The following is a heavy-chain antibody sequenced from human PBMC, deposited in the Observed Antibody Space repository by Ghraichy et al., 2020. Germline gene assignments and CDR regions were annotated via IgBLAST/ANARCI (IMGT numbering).Heavy chain of an antibody. CDR2: INHSGST. V-gene: IGHV4-34*01. D-gene: IGHD3-10*01. J-gene: IGHJ6*03. CDR3: ARVPKGVLSSYYYYYMDV. CDR1: GGSFSGYY. Sequence: SETLSLTCAVYGGSFSGYYWSWIRQPPGKGLEWIGEINHSGSTNYNPSLKSRVTISVDTSKNQFSLKLSSVTAADTAVYYCARVPKGVLSSYYYYYMDVWGKGTTVTVSS.